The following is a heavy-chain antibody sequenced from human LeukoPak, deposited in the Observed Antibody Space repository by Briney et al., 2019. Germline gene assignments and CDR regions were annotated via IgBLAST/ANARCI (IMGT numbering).Heavy chain of an antibody. Sequence: GGSLRLSCAASGFTFSSYGMHWVRQAPGKGLEWVAVISYDGSNKYYADSVKGRFTISRDNSKNTLYLQMNSLRAEDTAVYYCARDQGVTIEKYYFDYWGRGTLVTVSS. CDR3: ARDQGVTIEKYYFDY. CDR2: ISYDGSNK. CDR1: GFTFSSYG. V-gene: IGHV3-30*03. D-gene: IGHD2-21*02. J-gene: IGHJ4*02.